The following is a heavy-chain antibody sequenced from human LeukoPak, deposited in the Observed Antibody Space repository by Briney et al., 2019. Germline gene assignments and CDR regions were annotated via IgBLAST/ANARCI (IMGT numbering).Heavy chain of an antibody. V-gene: IGHV4-59*01. CDR3: ARGEDWKSTTFDY. D-gene: IGHD1-1*01. Sequence: SETLSLTCTVSGGSINNYYWSWIRQPPGKGLEWIGYIYYNGTTNYNPSLKSRVTISVDTSKSQFSLKLSSVTAADTAVYYCARGEDWKSTTFDYWGQGTLVTVSS. CDR1: GGSINNYY. CDR2: IYYNGTT. J-gene: IGHJ4*02.